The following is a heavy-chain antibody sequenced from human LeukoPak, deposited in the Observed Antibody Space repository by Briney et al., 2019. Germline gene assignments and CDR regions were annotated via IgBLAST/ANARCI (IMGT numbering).Heavy chain of an antibody. CDR3: ARDIVVVPAAIPNYYYYGMDV. J-gene: IGHJ6*02. CDR2: INPNSGGT. CDR1: GYTFTGYY. Sequence: ASVMVSCKASGYTFTGYYMHWVRQAPGQGLEWMGWINPNSGGTNYAQKFQGRVTMTRDTSISTAYMELSRLRSDDTAVYYCARDIVVVPAAIPNYYYYGMDVWGQGTTVTVSS. V-gene: IGHV1-2*02. D-gene: IGHD2-2*02.